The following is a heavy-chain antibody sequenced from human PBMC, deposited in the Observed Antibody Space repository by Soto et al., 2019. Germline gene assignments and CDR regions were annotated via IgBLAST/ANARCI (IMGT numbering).Heavy chain of an antibody. V-gene: IGHV1-69*01. CDR3: ARQSGYDMALYYCDY. CDR2: IIPIFGTA. D-gene: IGHD5-12*01. J-gene: IGHJ4*02. Sequence: QVQLVQSGAEVKKPGSSVKVSCKASGGTFSSYAISWVRQSPGQGLEWMGGIIPIFGTANYAQKFQGRVTITADESTITAYMELSSLRSDDTAVYYCARQSGYDMALYYCDYWGQGTLVTVSS. CDR1: GGTFSSYA.